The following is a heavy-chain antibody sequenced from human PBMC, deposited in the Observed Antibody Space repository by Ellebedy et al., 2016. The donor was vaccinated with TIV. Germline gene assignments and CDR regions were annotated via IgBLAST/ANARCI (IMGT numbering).Heavy chain of an antibody. J-gene: IGHJ4*02. CDR3: ARNPRGSYPFDY. Sequence: SETLSLTCTVSGGSISSYYRSRIRQPPGKGLEWIGEINHSGRTNYNPSLKSRVTISVDTSKNQFSLKLISVTAADTAVYYCARNPRGSYPFDYWGQGTLVTVSS. D-gene: IGHD1-26*01. CDR1: GGSISSYY. V-gene: IGHV4-34*01. CDR2: INHSGRT.